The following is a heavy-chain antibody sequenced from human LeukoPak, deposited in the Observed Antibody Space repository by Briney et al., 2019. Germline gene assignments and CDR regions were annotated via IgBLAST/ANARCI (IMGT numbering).Heavy chain of an antibody. Sequence: GESLKISCKGSGYSFTSYWIGWVRQMPGKGLEWMGIIYPSDSDTRYSPSFQGQVTISADKSISTAYLQWSSLKASDTAMYYCARSPRSGSVGVFYYGMDVWGKGTTVTVSS. CDR1: GYSFTSYW. CDR3: ARSPRSGSVGVFYYGMDV. V-gene: IGHV5-51*01. J-gene: IGHJ6*04. CDR2: IYPSDSDT. D-gene: IGHD3-10*01.